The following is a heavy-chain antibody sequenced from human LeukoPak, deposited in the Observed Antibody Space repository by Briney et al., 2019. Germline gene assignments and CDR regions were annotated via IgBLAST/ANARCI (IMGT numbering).Heavy chain of an antibody. CDR2: ISYDGSNK. Sequence: PGRSLRLSCAASGFTFSSYAMHWVRQAPGKGLEWVAVISYDGSNKYYADSVKGRFTISRDNSKNTLYLQMNSLRAEDTAVYYCARDRGYYGSGSYYPDYWGQGTLVTVSS. D-gene: IGHD3-10*01. J-gene: IGHJ4*02. CDR1: GFTFSSYA. V-gene: IGHV3-30*04. CDR3: ARDRGYYGSGSYYPDY.